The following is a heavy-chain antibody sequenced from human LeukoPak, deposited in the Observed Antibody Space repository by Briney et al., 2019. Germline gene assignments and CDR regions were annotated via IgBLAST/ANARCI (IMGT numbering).Heavy chain of an antibody. V-gene: IGHV1-18*01. CDR3: ATRLGRLLTPWYYFDY. Sequence: ASVKVSCKASGYTLISYAISWVRQAPGQGLEWMGWITAYNGYTTYAQKLQGRVTMTTDTSTSTAYMELRSLRSDDTAVYYCATRLGRLLTPWYYFDYWGQGTLVTVSS. J-gene: IGHJ4*02. CDR2: ITAYNGYT. D-gene: IGHD3-22*01. CDR1: GYTLISYA.